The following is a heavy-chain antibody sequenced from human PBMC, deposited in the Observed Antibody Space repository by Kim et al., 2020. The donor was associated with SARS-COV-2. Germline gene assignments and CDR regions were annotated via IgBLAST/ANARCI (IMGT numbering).Heavy chain of an antibody. CDR3: TRACNYYDISAAY. Sequence: GGSLRLSCAASGFPVNTYDMHWVRLTTGEGLEWVSSIDPTGDTYYPDSVKGRFTISRDNAKNSLYLQMNSLTVGDTAVYYCTRACNYYDISAAYWGQGTLVTVPS. D-gene: IGHD3-22*01. V-gene: IGHV3-13*01. CDR1: GFPVNTYD. CDR2: IDPTGDT. J-gene: IGHJ4*02.